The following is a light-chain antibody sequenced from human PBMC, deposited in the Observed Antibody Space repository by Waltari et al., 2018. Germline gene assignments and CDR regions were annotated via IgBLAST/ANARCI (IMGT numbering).Light chain of an antibody. Sequence: QLVLTQSPSASASLGASAKPPCTLTSGPSSNIIAWLQQKPEKGPRYLMKVNSDGSHSKGDEIPDRFSGSSSGAERYLTISTVQSEDEADYYCQTGGHGTWVFGGGTKLTVL. CDR1: SGPSSNI. CDR3: QTGGHGTWV. V-gene: IGLV4-69*01. CDR2: VNSDGSH. J-gene: IGLJ3*02.